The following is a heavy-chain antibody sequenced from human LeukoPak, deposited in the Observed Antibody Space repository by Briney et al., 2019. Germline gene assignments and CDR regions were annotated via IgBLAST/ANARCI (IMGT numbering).Heavy chain of an antibody. D-gene: IGHD2-2*01. CDR3: ARGCSSTSCHDYYGMDV. Sequence: SVKVSCKASGYTFTGYYMHWVRQAPGQGLEWMGGIIPIFGTANYAQKFQGRVTITANESTSTAYMELSSLRSEDTAVYYCARGCSSTSCHDYYGMDVWGQGTTVTVSS. J-gene: IGHJ6*02. CDR1: GYTFTGYY. CDR2: IIPIFGTA. V-gene: IGHV1-69*13.